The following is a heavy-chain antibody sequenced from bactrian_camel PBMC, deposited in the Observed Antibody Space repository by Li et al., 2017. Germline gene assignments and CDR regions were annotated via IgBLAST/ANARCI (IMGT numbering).Heavy chain of an antibody. Sequence: VQLVESGGGLVQPGGSLRLSCATAGFTFSSYYMTWVREAPGKGFEWVSSISSGGGLSLYADSWKGRFTVSRDNAKNTVWLQMNSLKPEDTAVYYCVRGQDVFWSPAYWGQGTQVTVS. CDR1: GFTFSSYY. J-gene: IGHJ4*01. D-gene: IGHD1*01. CDR3: VRGQDVFWSPAY. CDR2: ISSGGGLS. V-gene: IGHV3S40*01.